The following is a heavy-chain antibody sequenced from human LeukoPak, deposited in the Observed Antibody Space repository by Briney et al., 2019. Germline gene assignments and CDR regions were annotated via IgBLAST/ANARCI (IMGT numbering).Heavy chain of an antibody. CDR1: GYTFTSYA. CDR2: INTNTGNP. J-gene: IGHJ3*02. V-gene: IGHV7-4-1*02. Sequence: ASVKVSCKASGYTFTSYAMNWVRQAPGQGLEWMGWINTNTGNPTYAQGFTGRFVFSLDTSVSTAYLQISSLKAEDTAVYYCAATMVRGASYAFDIWGQGTMVTVSS. D-gene: IGHD3-10*01. CDR3: AATMVRGASYAFDI.